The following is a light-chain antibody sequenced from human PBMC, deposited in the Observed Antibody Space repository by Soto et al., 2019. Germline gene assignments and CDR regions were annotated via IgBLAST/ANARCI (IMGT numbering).Light chain of an antibody. J-gene: IGLJ2*01. Sequence: QSVLTQPPSASGSPGQSVTISCTGTSSDVGGYNYVSWYQQHPGKAPKLMIYEVSKRPSGVPDRFSGSKSGNTASLTVSGLQAEDEADYYCSSYAGIFVVFGGGTKLTVL. CDR2: EVS. CDR1: SSDVGGYNY. V-gene: IGLV2-8*01. CDR3: SSYAGIFVV.